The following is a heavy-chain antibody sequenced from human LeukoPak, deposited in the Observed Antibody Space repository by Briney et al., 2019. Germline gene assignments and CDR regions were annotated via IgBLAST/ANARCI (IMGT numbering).Heavy chain of an antibody. CDR2: IVVGSSNT. D-gene: IGHD6-13*01. Sequence: SVKVSCKASGFTFTSSAMQWVRQARGQRLEWLGWIVVGSSNTNYAQKFQERVTITWDMSTSTAYMELSSLRSEDTAVYYCAATIAADTVYYGMDVWGQGTTVTVSS. CDR3: AATIAADTVYYGMDV. CDR1: GFTFTSSA. V-gene: IGHV1-58*02. J-gene: IGHJ6*02.